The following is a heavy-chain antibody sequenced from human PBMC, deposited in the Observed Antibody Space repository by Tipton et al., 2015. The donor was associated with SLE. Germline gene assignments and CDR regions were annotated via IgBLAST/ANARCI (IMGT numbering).Heavy chain of an antibody. CDR3: ARQGTGFGSGRDDY. J-gene: IGHJ4*02. V-gene: IGHV4-39*01. CDR2: IYYSGSP. D-gene: IGHD1-14*01. CDR1: GGSIISSSHY. Sequence: TLSLTCTVSGGSIISSSHYWGWIRQPPGKGLEYIGSIYYSGSPYYNPSLKSRVTISLDTSKNQFSLSLYSVTVEDTAVYYCARQGTGFGSGRDDYWGQGILVTVSS.